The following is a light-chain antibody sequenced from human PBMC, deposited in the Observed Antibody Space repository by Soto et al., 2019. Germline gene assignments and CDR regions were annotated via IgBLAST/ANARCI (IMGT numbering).Light chain of an antibody. V-gene: IGLV2-14*03. CDR2: HVS. CDR3: SSYAGSDTFV. J-gene: IGLJ1*01. Sequence: QSALTQPASVSGSPGQSITISCTGTSGDVGAHNFVSWYQQHPGKAPKLIIYHVSDRPSGFSSRFSGSKSGNSASLTISGLHAEDEADYYCSSYAGSDTFVFGTGTKLTVL. CDR1: SGDVGAHNF.